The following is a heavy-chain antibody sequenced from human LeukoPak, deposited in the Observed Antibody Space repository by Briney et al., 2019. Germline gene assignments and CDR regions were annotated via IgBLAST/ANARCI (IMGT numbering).Heavy chain of an antibody. CDR2: IYSGGST. Sequence: PGGSLRLSCAASGFTVSSNYMSWVRQAPGKGLEWVSVIYSGGSTYYADSVKGRFTTSRDNSKNTVYLQMNSLRAEDTAVYYCAKVLGHDSRDSYWYGMDVWGQGTTVTVSS. CDR1: GFTVSSNY. J-gene: IGHJ6*02. V-gene: IGHV3-53*01. D-gene: IGHD3-22*01. CDR3: AKVLGHDSRDSYWYGMDV.